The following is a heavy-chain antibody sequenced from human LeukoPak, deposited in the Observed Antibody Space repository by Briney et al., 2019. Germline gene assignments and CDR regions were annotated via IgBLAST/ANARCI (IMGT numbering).Heavy chain of an antibody. V-gene: IGHV4-38-2*02. CDR1: GYSISSGYY. CDR2: INHSGST. CDR3: ARVCSSGRCLDY. Sequence: PSETLSLTCTVSGYSISSGYYWAWMRQPPGKGLEWVGSINHSGSTYYNPSLKSRVTVSVDTSKNQVSLRLSSVTAADTAVYYCARVCSSGRCLDYWGQGTLVTVSS. D-gene: IGHD2-15*01. J-gene: IGHJ4*02.